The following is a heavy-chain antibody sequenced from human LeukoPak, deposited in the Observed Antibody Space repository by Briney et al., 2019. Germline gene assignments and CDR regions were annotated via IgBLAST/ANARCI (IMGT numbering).Heavy chain of an antibody. Sequence: GGSLRLSCAASGFTFRSYWMHWVRQAPGKGLVWVSRINRDGSNTNYADSVKGRFTISRDNAKNTLYLQMNSLRPEDTAVYYCAKIWFGEDYWGQGTLLTVSS. D-gene: IGHD3-10*01. CDR2: INRDGSNT. CDR1: GFTFRSYW. V-gene: IGHV3-74*01. J-gene: IGHJ4*02. CDR3: AKIWFGEDY.